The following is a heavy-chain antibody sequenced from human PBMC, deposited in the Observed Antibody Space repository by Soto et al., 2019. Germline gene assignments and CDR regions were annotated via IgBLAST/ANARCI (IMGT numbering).Heavy chain of an antibody. CDR2: IYTSGST. D-gene: IGHD4-17*01. CDR3: ARDTPSSTVTTDSRFDY. V-gene: IGHV4-4*07. CDR1: GGSISSYY. J-gene: IGHJ4*02. Sequence: SETLSLTCTVSGGSISSYYWSWIRQPAGKGLEWIGRIYTSGSTNYNPSLKSRVTMSVDTSKNQLSLKLSSVTAADTAVYYCARDTPSSTVTTDSRFDYWGQGTLVTVSS.